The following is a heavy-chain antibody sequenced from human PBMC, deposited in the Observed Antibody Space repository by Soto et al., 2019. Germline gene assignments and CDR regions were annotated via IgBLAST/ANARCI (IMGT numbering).Heavy chain of an antibody. CDR2: IYHTGST. CDR1: GGSISSYY. J-gene: IGHJ4*02. V-gene: IGHV4-59*08. Sequence: SETLSLTCTVSGGSISSYYWSWIRQSPGKGLEWIGYIYHTGSTNYNPSLKSRVTISVDTSKNEFSLKVTSVTAADTAVYYCARVPDYWGQGTLVTVSS. CDR3: ARVPDY. D-gene: IGHD2-2*01.